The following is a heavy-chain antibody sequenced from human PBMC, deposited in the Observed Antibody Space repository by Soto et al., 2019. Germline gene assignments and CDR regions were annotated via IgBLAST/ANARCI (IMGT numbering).Heavy chain of an antibody. Sequence: QITLKESGPTLVKPTQTLTLTCTFSGVSLSTRGVGVGWIRQPPGKALEWLALIYWDDAKRYSPSLKSRLTITKGTSRHQVVLTMTIMDPLDTATCYCAHDSVGWCGFDPWGQVPLLTVSS. D-gene: IGHD6-19*01. V-gene: IGHV2-5*02. J-gene: IGHJ5*02. CDR1: GVSLSTRGVG. CDR2: IYWDDAK. CDR3: AHDSVGWCGFDP.